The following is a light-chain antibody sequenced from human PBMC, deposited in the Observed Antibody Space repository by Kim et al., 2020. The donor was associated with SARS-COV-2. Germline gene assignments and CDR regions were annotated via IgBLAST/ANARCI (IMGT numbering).Light chain of an antibody. V-gene: IGLV3-9*01. J-gene: IGLJ3*02. CDR1: NIGSKN. CDR2: RDT. Sequence: VALGQTARITCAENNIGSKNVHLDQQMPGQAPVLVIHRDTNRPSGIPERISGPNSGNTATLTISRAQAEYEAHYYCQVWDSITAMFGGGTQLTVL. CDR3: QVWDSITAM.